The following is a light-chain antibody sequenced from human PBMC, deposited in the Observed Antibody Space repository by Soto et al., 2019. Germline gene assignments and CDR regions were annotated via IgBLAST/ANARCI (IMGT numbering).Light chain of an antibody. V-gene: IGKV3-20*01. CDR1: QSVSNSY. Sequence: EIVLTQSPGTLSLSPGERATLSCRASQSVSNSYLAWYQQKPGQAPRLLIYGASSRATGIPDRFSGSGSGTDFTLSISSLQSEDFAVYYCQQYNTWPRTFGQGTKVDIK. CDR3: QQYNTWPRT. CDR2: GAS. J-gene: IGKJ1*01.